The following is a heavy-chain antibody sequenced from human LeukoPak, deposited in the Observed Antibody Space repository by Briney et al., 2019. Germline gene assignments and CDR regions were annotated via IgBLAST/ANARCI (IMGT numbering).Heavy chain of an antibody. Sequence: QTGGSLRLSCAASGFTFSSYGMHWVRQAPGKGLEWVAVISYDGSNKYYADSVKGRFTISRDNSKNTLYLQMNSLRAEDTAVYYCAKYCSSTSCYPHDAFDIWGQGTMVTVSS. J-gene: IGHJ3*02. CDR2: ISYDGSNK. CDR1: GFTFSSYG. D-gene: IGHD2-2*01. V-gene: IGHV3-30*18. CDR3: AKYCSSTSCYPHDAFDI.